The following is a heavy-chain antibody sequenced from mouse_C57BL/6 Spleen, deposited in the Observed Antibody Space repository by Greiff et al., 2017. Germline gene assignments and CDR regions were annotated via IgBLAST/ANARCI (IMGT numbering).Heavy chain of an antibody. J-gene: IGHJ2*01. CDR2: IDPSDSYT. CDR3: ARGSSSLDYFDY. D-gene: IGHD6-2*01. CDR1: GYTFTSYW. V-gene: IGHV1-69*01. Sequence: QVQLQQPGAELVMPGASVKLSCKASGYTFTSYWMHWVKQRPGQGLEWIGEIDPSDSYTNYNQKFKDKATLTADKSSSTAYMQLSSLTYEDSAVYYCARGSSSLDYFDYWGQGTTLTGSS.